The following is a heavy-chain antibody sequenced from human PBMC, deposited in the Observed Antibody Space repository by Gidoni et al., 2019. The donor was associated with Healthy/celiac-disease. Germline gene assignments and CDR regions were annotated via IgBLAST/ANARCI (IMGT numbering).Heavy chain of an antibody. CDR1: GFTFSRYG. D-gene: IGHD4-17*01. CDR3: ARDGRSDDYAWNYYGMDV. V-gene: IGHV3-33*01. Sequence: QVQLVESGGGVVQPGRSLRLSCAAYGFTFSRYGMHWVRQAPGKGLEWVAVIWYDGSNKYYADSVKGRFTISRDNSKNTLYLQMNSLRAEDTAVYYCARDGRSDDYAWNYYGMDVWGQGTTVTVSS. CDR2: IWYDGSNK. J-gene: IGHJ6*02.